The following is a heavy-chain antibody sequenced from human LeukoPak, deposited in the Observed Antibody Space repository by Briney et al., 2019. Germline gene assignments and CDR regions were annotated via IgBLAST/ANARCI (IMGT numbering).Heavy chain of an antibody. CDR1: GFTFSSYA. Sequence: GGSLRLSCAASGFTFSSYAMHWVRQAPGKGLEWVAVISYDGSNKYYADSVKGRFTISRDNSKNTLYLQMNSLRAEDTAVYYCAREVRDAFDIWGQGTMVTVSS. CDR2: ISYDGSNK. V-gene: IGHV3-30-3*01. J-gene: IGHJ3*02. CDR3: AREVRDAFDI.